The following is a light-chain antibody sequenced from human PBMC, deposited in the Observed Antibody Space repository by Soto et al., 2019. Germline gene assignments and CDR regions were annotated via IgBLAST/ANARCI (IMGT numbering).Light chain of an antibody. V-gene: IGLV2-14*03. CDR1: SSDVGAYNY. CDR3: ASHTSSSTRV. J-gene: IGLJ3*02. CDR2: DVS. Sequence: QSALTQPASVSGSPGQWITIPCTGTSSDVGAYNYVSWYQQQPGKAPKLMIYDVSNRPSGVSNRFSGSKSGNTASLTISGLQAEDEADYYCASHTSSSTRVFGGGTQLTVL.